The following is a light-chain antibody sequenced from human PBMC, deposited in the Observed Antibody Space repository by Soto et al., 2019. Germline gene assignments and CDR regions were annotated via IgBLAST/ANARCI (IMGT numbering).Light chain of an antibody. J-gene: IGKJ5*01. CDR3: QQFGHSGNSLKS. CDR2: GAS. V-gene: IGKV3-20*01. Sequence: EIVLTQSPGTLSLSPGERATLSCRASVTVSINYLAWYQQRPGQPPRLLFYGASSRATGIPDRFSGGGSGTDFTLTISRLEPEDFAVYHCQQFGHSGNSLKSFGQGTRLEIK. CDR1: VTVSINY.